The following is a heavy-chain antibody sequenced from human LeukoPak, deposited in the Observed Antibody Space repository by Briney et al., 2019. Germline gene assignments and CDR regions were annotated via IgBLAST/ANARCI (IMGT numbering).Heavy chain of an antibody. V-gene: IGHV1-69*05. CDR3: ARVPNSSSWQTYYYYMDV. J-gene: IGHJ6*03. CDR1: GGTFSSYA. CDR2: IIPIFGTA. Sequence: SVKVSCKASGGTFSSYAISWVRQAPGQGLEWMGGIIPIFGTANFAQKFQGRVTITTDESTSTAYMELSSLRSEDTAVYYCARVPNSSSWQTYYYYMDVWGKGTTVTVSS. D-gene: IGHD6-13*01.